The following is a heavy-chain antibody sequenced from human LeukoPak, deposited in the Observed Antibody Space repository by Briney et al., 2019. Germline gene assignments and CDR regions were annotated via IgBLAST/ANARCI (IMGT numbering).Heavy chain of an antibody. Sequence: GGSLRLSCVASGFTISGHAMSWVRQAPAKGLEWVSITVAGYSETHYADSVRGRFTISRDDSSNTLSLEMDSLRADDTGTYYCVKDFCRGGNCPFPFFDSWGQGTVVTVSS. CDR2: TVAGYSET. CDR1: GFTISGHA. CDR3: VKDFCRGGNCPFPFFDS. D-gene: IGHD4-23*01. V-gene: IGHV3-23*01. J-gene: IGHJ4*02.